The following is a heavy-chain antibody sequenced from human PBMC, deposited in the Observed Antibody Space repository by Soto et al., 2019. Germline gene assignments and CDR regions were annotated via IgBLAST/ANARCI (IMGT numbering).Heavy chain of an antibody. Sequence: QVHLQESGPGLVKPSQTLSLTCTVSGGSISSGGYYWSWIRQHPGKGLEWIGYIYYSGSTYYNPSLKSRVTISVDTSKNQFSLKLSSVTAADTAVYYWAGGGGYQGTWGYFDYWGQGTLVTVSS. D-gene: IGHD5-12*01. V-gene: IGHV4-31*03. CDR1: GGSISSGGYY. CDR2: IYYSGST. J-gene: IGHJ4*02. CDR3: AGGGGYQGTWGYFDY.